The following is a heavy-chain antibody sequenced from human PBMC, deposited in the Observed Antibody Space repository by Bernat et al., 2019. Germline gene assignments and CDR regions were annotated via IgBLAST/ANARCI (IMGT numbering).Heavy chain of an antibody. CDR2: ISGSGNDT. J-gene: IGHJ4*02. D-gene: IGHD3-10*01. V-gene: IGHV3-23*01. Sequence: EVQLLESGGDLVQPGGSLRLSCAASGFAFSNYAMSWVRQAPGEGLEWVSTISGSGNDTYYADSVRGRFTISRDNSKNTLFLQMNSLRAEDTAVYYCAPTRDVGGTMGDAGWGQGTLVTVSS. CDR1: GFAFSNYA. CDR3: APTRDVGGTMGDAG.